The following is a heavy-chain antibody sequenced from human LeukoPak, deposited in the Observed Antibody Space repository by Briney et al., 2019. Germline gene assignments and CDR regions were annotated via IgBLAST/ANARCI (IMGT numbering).Heavy chain of an antibody. Sequence: GGSLRLSCAASGFMFSSYGINWVRQAPGKGLEWVSYISVSSTYIHYADSVKGRFTIPRDNAENSLYLQMNSLRAEDTAVYYCARGVGSVTAGSYYYFDYWGQGTLVTVSS. D-gene: IGHD1-26*01. J-gene: IGHJ4*02. CDR2: ISVSSTYI. CDR3: ARGVGSVTAGSYYYFDY. CDR1: GFMFSSYG. V-gene: IGHV3-21*01.